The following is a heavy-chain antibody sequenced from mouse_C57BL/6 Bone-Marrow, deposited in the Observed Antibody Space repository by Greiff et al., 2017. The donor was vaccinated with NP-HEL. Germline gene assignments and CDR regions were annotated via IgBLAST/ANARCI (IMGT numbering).Heavy chain of an antibody. CDR1: GYTFTSYG. CDR3: ARRKLTGTFAS. D-gene: IGHD4-1*01. Sequence: VQLQQSGAELARPGASVKLSCKASGYTFTSYGISWVKQRTGQGLEWIGEIFPRSGNTYYNEKLKGKATLTADKSSSTAYMGLRSLTSEDSAVYFCARRKLTGTFASWGQGTQVTVSA. CDR2: IFPRSGNT. J-gene: IGHJ3*01. V-gene: IGHV1-81*01.